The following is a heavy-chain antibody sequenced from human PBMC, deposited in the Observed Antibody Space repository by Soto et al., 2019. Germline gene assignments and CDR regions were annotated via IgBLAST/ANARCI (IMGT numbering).Heavy chain of an antibody. CDR2: ISSSSSYI. J-gene: IGHJ4*02. D-gene: IGHD3-10*01. Sequence: PGGSLRLSCAASGFTFSSYSMNWVRQAPGKGLEWVSSISSSSSYIYYADSVKGRFTISRDNAKNSLYLQMNSLRAEDTAVYYCARAGVWFDREGYFDYWGQGTLVTVSS. CDR1: GFTFSSYS. V-gene: IGHV3-21*01. CDR3: ARAGVWFDREGYFDY.